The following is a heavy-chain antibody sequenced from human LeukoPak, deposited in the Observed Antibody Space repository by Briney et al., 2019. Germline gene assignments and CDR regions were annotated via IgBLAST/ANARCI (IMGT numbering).Heavy chain of an antibody. CDR3: ARGQYYYDSSGYPTLNWFDP. CDR1: GYTFTSYY. J-gene: IGHJ5*02. CDR2: INPSGGST. Sequence: ASVKVSCKASGYTFTSYYMHWVRQAPGQGLEWMGIINPSGGSTSYAQKFQGRVTMTRDMSTSTVYMKLSSLRSEDTAVYYCARGQYYYDSSGYPTLNWFDPWGQGTLVTVSS. D-gene: IGHD3-22*01. V-gene: IGHV1-46*01.